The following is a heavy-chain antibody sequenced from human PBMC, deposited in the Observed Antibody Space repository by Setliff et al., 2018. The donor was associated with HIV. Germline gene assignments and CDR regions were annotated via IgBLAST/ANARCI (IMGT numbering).Heavy chain of an antibody. D-gene: IGHD2-2*01. CDR1: GFTFDEYG. Sequence: GGSLRLSCVASGFTFDEYGMSWVRQAPGKGLVWVSRINPDGSATSYADSVKGRFTISRDNAKNTLYLQMNSLKTEDTAVYYCTTIVGFCSSTRCYSDYWGQGTLVTVSS. CDR2: INPDGSAT. CDR3: TTIVGFCSSTRCYSDY. V-gene: IGHV3-74*01. J-gene: IGHJ4*02.